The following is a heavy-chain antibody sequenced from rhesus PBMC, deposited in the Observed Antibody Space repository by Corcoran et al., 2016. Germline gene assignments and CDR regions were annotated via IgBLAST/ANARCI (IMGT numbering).Heavy chain of an antibody. J-gene: IGHJ4*01. D-gene: IGHD3-3*01. CDR3: ARNYNFWSSYYSFDS. CDR2: IYGSSGSN. V-gene: IGHV4-76*01. CDR1: GGSISGGYD. Sequence: QVQLQESGPGLVKPSETLSLTCAVSGGSISGGYDWSWIRQPPGKGLEWIGYIYGSSGSNNYNPSLKNRVTISKDTSKNQFSLNLNSVTAADTAIYYCARNYNFWSSYYSFDSWGQGVLVTVSS.